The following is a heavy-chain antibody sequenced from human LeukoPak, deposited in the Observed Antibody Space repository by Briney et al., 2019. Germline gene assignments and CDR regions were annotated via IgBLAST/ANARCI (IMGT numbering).Heavy chain of an antibody. CDR2: IYYSGST. Sequence: SETLSLTCAVYGGSFSGYYWSWIRQPPGKGLEWIGSIYYSGSTYYNPSLKSRVTISVDTSKNQFSLKLSPVTAADTAVYYCARVPGGDYYDSSGYSGPARWFDPWGQGTLVTVSS. CDR3: ARVPGGDYYDSSGYSGPARWFDP. CDR1: GGSFSGYY. J-gene: IGHJ5*02. D-gene: IGHD3-22*01. V-gene: IGHV4-34*01.